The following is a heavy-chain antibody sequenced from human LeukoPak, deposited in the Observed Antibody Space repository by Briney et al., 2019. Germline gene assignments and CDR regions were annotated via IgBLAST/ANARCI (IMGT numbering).Heavy chain of an antibody. CDR2: IIPILGIA. J-gene: IGHJ3*02. D-gene: IGHD2-2*01. CDR3: ARRGYVDRGDI. V-gene: IGHV1-69*04. CDR1: GGTFSSYA. Sequence: SVKVSCKAAGGTFSSYAISWVRQAPGQGLEWMGRIIPILGIANYAQKFQGRVTITADKSTSTAYMELSSLRSEDTAVYYCARRGYVDRGDIWGQGTMVTVSS.